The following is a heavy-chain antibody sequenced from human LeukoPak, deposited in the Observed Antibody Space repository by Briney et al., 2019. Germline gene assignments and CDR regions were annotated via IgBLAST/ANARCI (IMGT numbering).Heavy chain of an antibody. D-gene: IGHD6-13*01. Sequence: GGSLRLSCAASGFTFSNYNMNWVRQAPGKGLEWVANIKQDGSEKYYVDSVKGRFTISRDNAKNSLYLQMNSLRAEDTAVYYCARFIAAPYYFDYWGRGTLVTVSS. J-gene: IGHJ4*02. V-gene: IGHV3-7*01. CDR3: ARFIAAPYYFDY. CDR1: GFTFSNYN. CDR2: IKQDGSEK.